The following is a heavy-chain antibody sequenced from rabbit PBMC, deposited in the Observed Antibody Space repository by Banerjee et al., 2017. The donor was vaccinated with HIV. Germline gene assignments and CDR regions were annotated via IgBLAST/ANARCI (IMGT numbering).Heavy chain of an antibody. V-gene: IGHV1S40*01. CDR2: IDNGINGST. J-gene: IGHJ4*01. CDR3: ARDLAGVIGWNFNL. D-gene: IGHD4-1*01. Sequence: QSLEESGGGLVKPGASLLLTCKTSGFTINSIYYMCWVRQAPGKGLEWIASIDNGINGSTYYASWAKGRFTISKTSSTTVTLQMTSLTAADTATYFCARDLAGVIGWNFNLWGPGTLVTVS. CDR1: GFTINSIYY.